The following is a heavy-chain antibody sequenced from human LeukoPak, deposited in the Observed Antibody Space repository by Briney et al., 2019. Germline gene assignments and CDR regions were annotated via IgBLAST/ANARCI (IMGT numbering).Heavy chain of an antibody. CDR3: ARGPFRNVDTAMIASRFDP. CDR2: INPNNGGT. Sequence: GASVKVSCRASGYTFTGYYVHWVRQAPGQGLEWMGWINPNNGGTNYAQKFEGRVTMTRDTSITTAYMELIRLRSDDTAVYYCARGPFRNVDTAMIASRFDPWGQGILVTVSS. CDR1: GYTFTGYY. D-gene: IGHD5-18*01. J-gene: IGHJ5*02. V-gene: IGHV1-2*02.